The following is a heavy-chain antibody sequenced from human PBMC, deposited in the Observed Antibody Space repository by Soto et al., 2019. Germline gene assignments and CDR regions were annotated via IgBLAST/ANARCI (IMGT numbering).Heavy chain of an antibody. J-gene: IGHJ3*02. CDR3: ARGRKSRSSWSGAFDI. V-gene: IGHV1-8*01. Sequence: ASVKVSCKASGYTFTSYDINWVRQATGQGLEWMGWMNPNSGNTGYAQKFQGRVTMTRNTSISTAYMELSSLRSEDTAVYYCARGRKSRSSWSGAFDIWGQGTMVTVSS. CDR2: MNPNSGNT. D-gene: IGHD6-13*01. CDR1: GYTFTSYD.